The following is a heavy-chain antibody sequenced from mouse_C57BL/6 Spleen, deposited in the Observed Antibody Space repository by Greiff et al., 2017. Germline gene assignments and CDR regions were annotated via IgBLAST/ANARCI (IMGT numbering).Heavy chain of an antibody. CDR2: FYPGSGSI. V-gene: IGHV1-62-2*01. CDR1: GYTFTEYT. D-gene: IGHD2-1*01. CDR3: ARHEKEGRDGKGYAMDY. J-gene: IGHJ4*01. Sequence: QVQLQQSGAELVKPGASVKLSCKASGYTFTEYTIHWVKQRSGQGLEWIGWFYPGSGSIKYNEKFKDKATLTADKSSSTVYMELSRLTSEDSAVYFCARHEKEGRDGKGYAMDYWGQGTSVTVSS.